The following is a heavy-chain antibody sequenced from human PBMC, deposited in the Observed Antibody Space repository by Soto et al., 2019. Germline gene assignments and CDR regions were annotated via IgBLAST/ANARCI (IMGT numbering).Heavy chain of an antibody. Sequence: QVQLQESGPGLVKPSQTLSLTCTVSGGPISSGGYYWSWIRQHPGKGLEWIGYIYYSGSTYYNPSLKSRVTISVDTSKNQFSLKLSSVTAADTAVYYCARDNRANWNYEYYYGMDVWGQGTTVTVSS. CDR2: IYYSGST. D-gene: IGHD1-7*01. J-gene: IGHJ6*02. V-gene: IGHV4-31*03. CDR3: ARDNRANWNYEYYYGMDV. CDR1: GGPISSGGYY.